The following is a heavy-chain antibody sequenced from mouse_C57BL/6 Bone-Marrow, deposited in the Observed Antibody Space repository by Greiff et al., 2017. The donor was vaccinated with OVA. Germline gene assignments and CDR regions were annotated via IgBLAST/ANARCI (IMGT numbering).Heavy chain of an antibody. Sequence: QVQLQQSGAELARPGASVKLSCKASGYTFTSYGISWVKQRTGQGLEWIGEIYPRSGNTYYNEKFKGKATLTADKSSSTAYMELRSLTSEDSAVDFCARRGQLGRCDYWGQGTTLTVSS. CDR3: ARRGQLGRCDY. V-gene: IGHV1-81*01. J-gene: IGHJ2*01. D-gene: IGHD4-1*02. CDR2: IYPRSGNT. CDR1: GYTFTSYG.